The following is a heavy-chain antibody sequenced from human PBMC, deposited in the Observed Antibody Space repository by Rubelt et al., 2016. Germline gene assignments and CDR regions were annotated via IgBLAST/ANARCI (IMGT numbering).Heavy chain of an antibody. Sequence: QVQLQQWGAGLLKPSETLSLTCAVYGGSFSGYYWSWIRQPPGKGLEWIGEINHCGSTNYNPSLKSRVTISVDTSKNQFSLKLSSVTAADTAGYYCARGQGKIVLYWGQGTLVTVSS. D-gene: IGHD2-8*02. J-gene: IGHJ4*02. CDR3: ARGQGKIVLY. CDR1: GGSFSGYY. V-gene: IGHV4-34*01. CDR2: INHCGST.